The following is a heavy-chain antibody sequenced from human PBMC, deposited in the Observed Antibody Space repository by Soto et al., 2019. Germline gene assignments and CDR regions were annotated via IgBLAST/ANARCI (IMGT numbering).Heavy chain of an antibody. V-gene: IGHV1-69*14. CDR2: IVPTVDTS. CDR1: GATFSSYA. D-gene: IGHD2-15*01. CDR3: VGVVATPASPDN. J-gene: IGHJ4*02. Sequence: QVQLVQSGAEVRQPASSVKVSCKTSGATFSSYAITWVRQAPGQGLEWMGGIVPTVDTSTYAQKFQGRVTIPAEKSTNTFYMELSTLRSDDTAVYYCVGVVATPASPDNWGQGPLVTVSS.